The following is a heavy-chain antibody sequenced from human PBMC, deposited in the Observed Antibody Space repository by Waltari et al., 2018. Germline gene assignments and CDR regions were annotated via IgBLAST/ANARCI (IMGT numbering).Heavy chain of an antibody. CDR1: GDTFTGYY. J-gene: IGHJ4*02. D-gene: IGHD4-17*01. CDR2: INPNSGGT. Sequence: QVQLVQSGAEVQKPGAPVKVSCKASGDTFTGYYRHWVRQAPGQGLEWMGRINPNSGGTNYAQKFQGRVTMTRDTSISTAYMELSRLRSDDTAVYYCARADYGDADFDYWGQGTLVTVSS. CDR3: ARADYGDADFDY. V-gene: IGHV1-2*06.